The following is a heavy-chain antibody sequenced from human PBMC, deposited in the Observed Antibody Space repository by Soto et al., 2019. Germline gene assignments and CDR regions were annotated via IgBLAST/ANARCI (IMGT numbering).Heavy chain of an antibody. V-gene: IGHV4-39*07. Sequence: SETLSLTCTVSGGSISSSSYYWGWIRQPPGKGLEWIGSISYSGSTYYSPSLKSRVSMSVDTSKNQFSLRLISVTAADTAKYFCAREGNLGRWLQPLDFWGQGTLVTVSS. CDR3: AREGNLGRWLQPLDF. CDR2: ISYSGST. CDR1: GGSISSSSYY. D-gene: IGHD5-12*01. J-gene: IGHJ4*02.